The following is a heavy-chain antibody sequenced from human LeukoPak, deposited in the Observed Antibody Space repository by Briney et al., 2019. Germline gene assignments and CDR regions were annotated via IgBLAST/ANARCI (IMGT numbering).Heavy chain of an antibody. J-gene: IGHJ4*02. Sequence: ASVKVSCKASGYTFTSYYMHWVRQAPGQGLEWMGIIYPSGGSTSYAQKFQGRVTMTRDTSTSTVYMELSSLRSEDTAVYYCARDFAVDYFDYWGQGTLVTVSS. CDR3: ARDFAVDYFDY. D-gene: IGHD3-3*01. CDR2: IYPSGGST. V-gene: IGHV1-46*01. CDR1: GYTFTSYY.